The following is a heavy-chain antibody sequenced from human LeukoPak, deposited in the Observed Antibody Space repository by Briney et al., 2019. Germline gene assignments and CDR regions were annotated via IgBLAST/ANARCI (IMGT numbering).Heavy chain of an antibody. D-gene: IGHD2-2*01. CDR3: ARDVRSPYQERPFDI. Sequence: SETLSLTCTVSGGSISSGGYYWSWIRQPPGKGLEWIGEIYHTGTTNYNPSLKSRVTISVDKSKNQFSLNLSSVTAADTAVYYCARDVRSPYQERPFDIWGQGTMVTVSS. CDR1: GGSISSGGYY. V-gene: IGHV4-39*07. CDR2: IYHTGTT. J-gene: IGHJ3*02.